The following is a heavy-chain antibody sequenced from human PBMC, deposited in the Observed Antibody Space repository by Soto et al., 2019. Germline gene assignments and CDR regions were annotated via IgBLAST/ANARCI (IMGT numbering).Heavy chain of an antibody. CDR3: ARGRQWLSRSNWFDP. CDR1: GFSISSGYY. Sequence: SETLSLTCAVSGFSISSGYYWGWIRQPPGKGLEWIGNIDHSGTTYYNPSLKSRVTISADTSKNQFSLTLTSVTAADTALYFCARGRQWLSRSNWFDP. J-gene: IGHJ5*02. V-gene: IGHV4-38-2*01. CDR2: IDHSGTT. D-gene: IGHD6-19*01.